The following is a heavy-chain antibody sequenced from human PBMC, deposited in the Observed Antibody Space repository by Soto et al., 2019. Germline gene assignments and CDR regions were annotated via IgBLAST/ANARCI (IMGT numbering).Heavy chain of an antibody. D-gene: IGHD3-22*01. J-gene: IGHJ4*02. CDR3: ARALPYYYDSSGGYFDY. V-gene: IGHV1-69*13. CDR2: IIPIFGTA. Sequence: GASVKVSCKASGGTFSSYAISWVRQAPGQGLERMGGIIPIFGTANYAQKFQGRVTITADESTSTAYMELSSLRSEDTAVYYCARALPYYYDSSGGYFDYWGQGTLVTVSS. CDR1: GGTFSSYA.